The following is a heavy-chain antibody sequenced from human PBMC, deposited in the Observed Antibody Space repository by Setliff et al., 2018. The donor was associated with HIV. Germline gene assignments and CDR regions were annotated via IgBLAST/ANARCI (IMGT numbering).Heavy chain of an antibody. J-gene: IGHJ4*02. V-gene: IGHV4-59*08. CDR3: ARHVVSLGIVVLPAGALDF. CDR2: FANDGST. D-gene: IGHD2-2*01. CDR1: GDAVSPYY. Sequence: PSETLSLTCNVSGDAVSPYYWSWIRQPPGKGLEWIGYFANDGSTNYNPPLKSRVTISLDTSKNEVSLRLTSVTAAETAIYYCARHVVSLGIVVLPAGALDFCGPGTLVTVSS.